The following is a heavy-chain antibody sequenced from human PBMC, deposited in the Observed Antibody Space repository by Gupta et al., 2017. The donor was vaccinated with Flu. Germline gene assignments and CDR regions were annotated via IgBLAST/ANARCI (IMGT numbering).Heavy chain of an antibody. CDR1: GYTFTNYA. V-gene: IGHV1-3*04. CDR3: ARVRVQVWFLDY. CDR2: INTDYGNT. J-gene: IGHJ4*02. D-gene: IGHD5-18*01. Sequence: QVQLVQSGAEVKKPGASVKVSCKASGYTFTNYAVHWVRQAPGQRPEWMGWINTDYGNTKYSQKFQGRVTITRDTSASTAYMELRSLRSEDTAVYYCARVRVQVWFLDYWGPGTLVTVSS.